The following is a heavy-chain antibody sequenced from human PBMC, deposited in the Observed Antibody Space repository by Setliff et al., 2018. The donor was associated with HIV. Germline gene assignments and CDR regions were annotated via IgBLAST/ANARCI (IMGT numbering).Heavy chain of an antibody. Sequence: SGESLKISCKGSGYSFTSYWIGWVRQVSGKGLEWMGIIYPGDSDTKYSPSFQGQVTISADKSINTAYLQWSSLAASDTAMYYCVRDQIGDVQVAGTWGTWGQGTLVTVSS. J-gene: IGHJ5*02. D-gene: IGHD6-19*01. CDR1: GYSFTSYW. CDR2: IYPGDSDT. CDR3: VRDQIGDVQVAGTWGT. V-gene: IGHV5-51*01.